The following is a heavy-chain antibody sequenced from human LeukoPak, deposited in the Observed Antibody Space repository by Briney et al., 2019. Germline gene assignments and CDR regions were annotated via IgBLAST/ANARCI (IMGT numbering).Heavy chain of an antibody. D-gene: IGHD1-7*01. CDR2: ISDSGST. V-gene: IGHV4-59*01. CDR3: ARDNWNYPTHFFDY. Sequence: NPSETLSLTCTVSGVSIRSYYWSWIRQPPGKGLEWLGYISDSGSTDYKSSLKSRVSMSVDTSKNQFPLKLSSVTAADTAVYYCARDNWNYPTHFFDYWGQGTLVTVSS. CDR1: GVSIRSYY. J-gene: IGHJ4*02.